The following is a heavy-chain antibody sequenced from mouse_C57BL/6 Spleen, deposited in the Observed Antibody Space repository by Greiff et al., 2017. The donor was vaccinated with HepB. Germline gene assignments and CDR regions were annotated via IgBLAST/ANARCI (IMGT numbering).Heavy chain of an antibody. CDR1: GYSFTGYY. V-gene: IGHV1-42*01. CDR3: AEGAYDYFFAY. D-gene: IGHD2-4*01. Sequence: EVQLQQSGPELVKPGASVKISCKASGYSFTGYYMNWVKQSPEKSLEWIGEINPSTGGTTYNQKFKAKATLTVDKSSSTAYMQLKSLTSEDSAVYYCAEGAYDYFFAYWGQGTLVTVSA. J-gene: IGHJ3*01. CDR2: INPSTGGT.